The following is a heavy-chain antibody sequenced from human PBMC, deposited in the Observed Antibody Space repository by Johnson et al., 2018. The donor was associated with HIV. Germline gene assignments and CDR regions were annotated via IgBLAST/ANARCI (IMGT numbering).Heavy chain of an antibody. CDR3: AKGEAQEGWIQLGSYAFDF. D-gene: IGHD5-18*01. Sequence: QVQLVESGGGVVQPGESLTLSCAASGFTFSNYGVHWVRQAPGKGLEWVAFIQNDGTNKYYAAFVKGRFTISRDNSRNTVYLQMGNLRTEETAVYYCAKGEAQEGWIQLGSYAFDFWGRGTMVTVSS. V-gene: IGHV3-30*02. J-gene: IGHJ3*01. CDR1: GFTFSNYG. CDR2: IQNDGTNK.